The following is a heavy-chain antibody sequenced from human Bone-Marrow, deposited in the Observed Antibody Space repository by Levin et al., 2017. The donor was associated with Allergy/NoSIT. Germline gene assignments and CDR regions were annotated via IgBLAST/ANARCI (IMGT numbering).Heavy chain of an antibody. J-gene: IGHJ4*02. Sequence: SETLSLTCNVSGASISSSYWSWIRQPPGKGLEWIGFIHYSGSTSYNPSLNSRITMSIDGSKNQFSLQLTSVTAADTAVYYCAGRSGIYSGYYFDYWGQGTLVTVSS. CDR2: IHYSGST. CDR3: AGRSGIYSGYYFDY. D-gene: IGHD1-26*01. V-gene: IGHV4-59*08. CDR1: GASISSSY.